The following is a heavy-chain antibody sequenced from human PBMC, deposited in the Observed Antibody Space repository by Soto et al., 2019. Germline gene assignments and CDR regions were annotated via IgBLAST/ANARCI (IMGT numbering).Heavy chain of an antibody. D-gene: IGHD3-22*01. CDR1: GGSISSGGYY. Sequence: SETLSLTCTVSGGSISSGGYYWSWIRQHPGKGLEWIGYIYYSGSTYYNPSLKSRVTISVDTSKNQFSLKLSSVTAADTAVYYCAIYDSSGSRGFQHWGQGTLVTDSS. J-gene: IGHJ1*01. CDR2: IYYSGST. V-gene: IGHV4-31*03. CDR3: AIYDSSGSRGFQH.